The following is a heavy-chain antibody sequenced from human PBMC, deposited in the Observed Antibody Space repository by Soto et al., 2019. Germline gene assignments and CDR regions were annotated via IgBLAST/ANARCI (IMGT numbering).Heavy chain of an antibody. V-gene: IGHV3-23*01. Sequence: GGSLRLSCAASGFTFSSYAMSWVRQAPGKGLEWVSAISGSGGSTYYADSVKGRFTISRDNSKNTLYLQMNSLRAEDTAVYYCAKLSIVVVVAATPFDYWGQGTLVTVSS. CDR1: GFTFSSYA. D-gene: IGHD2-15*01. J-gene: IGHJ4*02. CDR3: AKLSIVVVVAATPFDY. CDR2: ISGSGGST.